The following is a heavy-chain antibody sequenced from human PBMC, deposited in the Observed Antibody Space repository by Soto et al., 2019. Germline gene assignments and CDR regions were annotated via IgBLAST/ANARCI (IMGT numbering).Heavy chain of an antibody. CDR3: ARKGYDFWSGPHHAFDI. J-gene: IGHJ3*02. D-gene: IGHD3-3*01. CDR2: IYYSGST. CDR1: YGYSSGVGCY. Sequence: SETLPLTWTVAYGYSSGVGCYCSWIRQPPGKGLEWIGYIYYSGSTYYNPSLKSRVTISVDTSKNQFSLKLSSVTAADTAVYYCARKGYDFWSGPHHAFDIWGKRTTVTVSS. V-gene: IGHV4-30-4*02.